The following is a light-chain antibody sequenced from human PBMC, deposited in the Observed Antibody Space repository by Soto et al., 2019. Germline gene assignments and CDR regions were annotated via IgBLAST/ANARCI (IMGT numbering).Light chain of an antibody. CDR3: QQYDNWPRT. Sequence: IVLTQSPATLSMSPGERATLSCRASQSVSSNLAWYQHKPGQAPRLLIYGASSRAPGIPARFSGSGSGTEFTLTISSLQSEDFAVYYCQQYDNWPRTFGQGTKVEIK. J-gene: IGKJ1*01. CDR1: QSVSSN. V-gene: IGKV3-15*01. CDR2: GAS.